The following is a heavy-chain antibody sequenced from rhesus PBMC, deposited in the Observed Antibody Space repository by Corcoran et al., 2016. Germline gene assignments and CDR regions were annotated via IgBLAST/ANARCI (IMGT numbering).Heavy chain of an antibody. Sequence: QLQLQESGPGLVKPSETLSVTCAVSGGSISSSYWSWIRQAPGKGLEWIGSIYGSCSGTTYNPPLKRHVTLAVDTSKHQRSLRLSSVTTADTAVYYCARGRVYSGRVGAFDFWGQGLRVTVSS. V-gene: IGHV4-169*01. J-gene: IGHJ3*01. CDR2: IYGSCSGT. CDR1: GGSISSSY. D-gene: IGHD3-16*01. CDR3: ARGRVYSGRVGAFDF.